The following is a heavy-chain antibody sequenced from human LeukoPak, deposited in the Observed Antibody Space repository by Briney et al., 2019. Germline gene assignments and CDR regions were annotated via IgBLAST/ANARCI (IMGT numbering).Heavy chain of an antibody. J-gene: IGHJ4*02. V-gene: IGHV4-39*01. Sequence: SETLFLTCTVSGGSISSSSYYWGWIRQPPGKGLEWIGSIYYSGSTYYNPSLKSRVTISADTSKNQFSLKLSSVTAADTAVYYCARHLVGYCSSASCPYYFDYWGQGTLVTVSS. D-gene: IGHD2-2*01. CDR2: IYYSGST. CDR1: GGSISSSSYY. CDR3: ARHLVGYCSSASCPYYFDY.